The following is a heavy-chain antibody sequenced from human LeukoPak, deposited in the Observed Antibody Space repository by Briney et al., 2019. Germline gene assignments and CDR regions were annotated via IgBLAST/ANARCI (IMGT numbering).Heavy chain of an antibody. J-gene: IGHJ4*02. Sequence: GRSLRLSCAASGFTFSSYAMHWVRQAPGKGLEWVAVISYDGSNKYYADSVKGRFTISRDNSKNTLYLQMNSLRAEDTAVYYCAREAAYYYDSSGYYLLVNYFDYWGQGTLVTVSS. V-gene: IGHV3-30-3*01. CDR3: AREAAYYYDSSGYYLLVNYFDY. D-gene: IGHD3-22*01. CDR2: ISYDGSNK. CDR1: GFTFSSYA.